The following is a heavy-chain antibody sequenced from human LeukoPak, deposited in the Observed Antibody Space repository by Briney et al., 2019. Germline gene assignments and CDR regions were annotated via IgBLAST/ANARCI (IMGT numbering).Heavy chain of an antibody. CDR3: ATFTIFGVVTDY. D-gene: IGHD3-3*01. CDR1: GGSISSSSYY. CDR2: IYYSGST. Sequence: PSETLSPTCTVSGGSISSSSYYWGWIRQPPGKGLEWIGSIYYSGSTYYNPSLKSRVTISVDTSKNQFSLKLSSVTAADTAVYYCATFTIFGVVTDYWGQGTLVTVSS. V-gene: IGHV4-39*01. J-gene: IGHJ4*02.